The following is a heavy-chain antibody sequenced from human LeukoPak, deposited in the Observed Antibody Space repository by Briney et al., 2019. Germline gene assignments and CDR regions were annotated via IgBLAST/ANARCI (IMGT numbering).Heavy chain of an antibody. J-gene: IGHJ4*02. CDR3: PKSPTPRLVHPPDY. V-gene: IGHV3-23*01. CDR1: GFTFSSYG. CDR2: ISGSGGST. D-gene: IGHD3-16*01. Sequence: GGSLRLSCAASGFTFSSYGMSWVRQAPGKGLEGVSAISGSGGSTYYADSVKGRFTISRDNSKNTLYVQMNSLKNEDTAVYYCPKSPTPRLVHPPDYWGQGTLVTVSS.